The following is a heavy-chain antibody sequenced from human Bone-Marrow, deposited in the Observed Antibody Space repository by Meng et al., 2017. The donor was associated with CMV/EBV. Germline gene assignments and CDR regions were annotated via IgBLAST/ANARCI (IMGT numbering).Heavy chain of an antibody. CDR1: GFTFSSYS. J-gene: IGHJ6*02. Sequence: GESLKISCAASGFTFSSYSMNWVRQAPGKGLEWVSSISSSSSYIYYAGSVKGRFTISRDNAKNSLYLQMNSLRAEDTAVYYCARSPAADYDFWSGYSYYYGMDVWGQGTTVTVSS. D-gene: IGHD3-3*01. CDR3: ARSPAADYDFWSGYSYYYGMDV. CDR2: ISSSSSYI. V-gene: IGHV3-21*01.